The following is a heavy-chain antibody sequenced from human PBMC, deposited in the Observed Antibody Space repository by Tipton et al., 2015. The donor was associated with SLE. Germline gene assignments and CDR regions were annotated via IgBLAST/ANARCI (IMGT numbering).Heavy chain of an antibody. D-gene: IGHD1-26*01. J-gene: IGHJ6*03. CDR3: ATHSGSYSYHYYMDV. CDR1: GFAVSNNF. Sequence: GSLRLSCGASGFAVSNNFMTWARQAPGKGLEWVSVIFSADNIDYADSVKGRFTLSRDNSKNTLYLQMNSLRPEDTAVYFCATHSGSYSYHYYMDVWGNGTTVTVSS. V-gene: IGHV3-66*02. CDR2: IFSADNI.